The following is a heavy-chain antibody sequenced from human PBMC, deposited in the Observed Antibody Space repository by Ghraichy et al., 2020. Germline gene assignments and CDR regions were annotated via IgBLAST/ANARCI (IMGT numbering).Heavy chain of an antibody. CDR2: IRSKADSHST. J-gene: IGHJ5*02. CDR3: TRLMGSVFQWFDP. V-gene: IGHV3-73*01. D-gene: IGHD3-10*01. Sequence: KRLEWVGRIRSKADSHSTSYAASVKGRFTISRDDSKNTAYLQMNSLKTEDTAVYYFTRLMGSVFQWFDPWGPGTVVTVSS.